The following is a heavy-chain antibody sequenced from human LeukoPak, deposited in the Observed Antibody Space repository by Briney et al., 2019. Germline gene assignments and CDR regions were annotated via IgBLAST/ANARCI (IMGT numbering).Heavy chain of an antibody. J-gene: IGHJ4*02. V-gene: IGHV3-48*01. D-gene: IGHD3-22*01. CDR2: ISSSSSTI. CDR3: ARDRMVLGTMIVDRPYYFDY. Sequence: PGGSLRLSCAASGFTFSSYSMNWVRKAPGKGLEWVSYISSSSSTIYYADSVKGRFTISRDNAKNSLYLQMNSLRAEDTAVYYCARDRMVLGTMIVDRPYYFDYWGQGTLVTVSS. CDR1: GFTFSSYS.